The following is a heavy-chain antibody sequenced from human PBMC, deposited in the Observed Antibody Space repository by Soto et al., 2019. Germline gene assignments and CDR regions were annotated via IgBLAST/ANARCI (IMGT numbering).Heavy chain of an antibody. D-gene: IGHD3-10*01. V-gene: IGHV4-31*03. CDR1: GGSISSGGYY. J-gene: IGHJ4*02. CDR3: ARGVTMVRGVGLFYFDY. CDR2: MYYSGST. Sequence: QVQLQESGPGLVKPSQTLSLTCTVSGGSISSGGYYWSWIRQHPGKGLEWIGYMYYSGSTYYNPSRKKRLTISVDTSKKKFSLKLSSVTAADTAVYYCARGVTMVRGVGLFYFDYWGQGTLVTVSS.